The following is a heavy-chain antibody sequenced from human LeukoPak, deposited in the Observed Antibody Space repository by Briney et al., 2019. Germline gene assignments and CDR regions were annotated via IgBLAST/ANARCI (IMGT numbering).Heavy chain of an antibody. CDR2: ISVYNGNT. V-gene: IGHV1-18*01. CDR3: ARDAYTSGADY. CDR1: GYTFSSYG. J-gene: IGHJ4*02. Sequence: DSVKVSCKAPGYTFSSYGISWVRQAPGPGLEWMGWISVYNGNTNNIQKLQGRVTMTRDTSTNTAYMELRSLRSDDTAVYYCARDAYTSGADYWGQGTLVTVSS. D-gene: IGHD3-16*01.